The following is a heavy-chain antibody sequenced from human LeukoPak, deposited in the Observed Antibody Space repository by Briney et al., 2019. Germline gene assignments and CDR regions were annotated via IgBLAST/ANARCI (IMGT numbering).Heavy chain of an antibody. CDR1: GGSISSYY. CDR2: IYTSGST. V-gene: IGHV4-4*07. D-gene: IGHD5-18*01. Sequence: SETLSLTCTVSGGSISSYYWSWIRQPAGKGLEWIGRIYTSGSTNYNPSLKSRVTMSVDTSKNQFSLKLSSVTAADTAVYYCARVAGDSYGSRYYYYYYYMDVWGKGTTVTVSS. CDR3: ARVAGDSYGSRYYYYYYYMDV. J-gene: IGHJ6*03.